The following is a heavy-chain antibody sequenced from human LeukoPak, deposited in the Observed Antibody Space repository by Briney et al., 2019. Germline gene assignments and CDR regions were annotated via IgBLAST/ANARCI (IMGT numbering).Heavy chain of an antibody. Sequence: SVKVSCKASGGTFSSYTISWVRQAPGQGLEWMGRIIPILCIANYAQKFQGRVTITADKSTSTAYMELSSLRSEDTAVYYCARDLEGYYDSSGYRGGDYWGQGTLVTVSS. J-gene: IGHJ4*02. CDR1: GGTFSSYT. V-gene: IGHV1-69*04. CDR3: ARDLEGYYDSSGYRGGDY. D-gene: IGHD3-22*01. CDR2: IIPILCIA.